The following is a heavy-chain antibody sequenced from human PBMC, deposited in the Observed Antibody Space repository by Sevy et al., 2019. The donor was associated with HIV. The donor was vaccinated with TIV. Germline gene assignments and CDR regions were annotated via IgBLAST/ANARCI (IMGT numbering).Heavy chain of an antibody. Sequence: GGSLRLSCTASGFTFGDYAMSWVRQAPGKGLERVGLVRSKGYGGTTEYAASVKGRFIMSRDDSKSIAYLQMNSLKAEDTAVYYCTRGPRGGWAFDLWGQGTMVTVSS. D-gene: IGHD3-16*01. CDR3: TRGPRGGWAFDL. V-gene: IGHV3-49*04. J-gene: IGHJ3*01. CDR1: GFTFGDYA. CDR2: VRSKGYGGTT.